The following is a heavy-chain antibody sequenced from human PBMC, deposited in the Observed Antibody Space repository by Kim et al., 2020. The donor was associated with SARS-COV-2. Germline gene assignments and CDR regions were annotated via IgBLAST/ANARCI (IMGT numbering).Heavy chain of an antibody. D-gene: IGHD3-10*01. Sequence: GGSLRLSCAASGFTFSSYAMHWVRQAPGKGLEWVAVISYDGSNKYYADSVKGRFTISRDNSKNTLYLQMNSLRAEDTAVYYCARDSYGSGSYHWFDPWVQGTLVTFSS. CDR3: ARDSYGSGSYHWFDP. J-gene: IGHJ5*02. CDR1: GFTFSSYA. V-gene: IGHV3-30-3*01. CDR2: ISYDGSNK.